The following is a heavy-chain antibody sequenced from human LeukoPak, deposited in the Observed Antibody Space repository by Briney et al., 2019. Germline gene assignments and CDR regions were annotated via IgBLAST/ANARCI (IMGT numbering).Heavy chain of an antibody. CDR2: ISSSGTT. Sequence: PSQTLSLTCTVSGGAINRANYYWNSIRQPAGKGLEWIGRISSSGTTNYNPSLNSRVTISLDTSKNQFSLMLNSVTAAGTAVYYCAREWSFWGQRTKVTVSS. CDR3: AREWSF. J-gene: IGHJ3*01. D-gene: IGHD3-10*01. V-gene: IGHV4-61*02. CDR1: GGAINRANYY.